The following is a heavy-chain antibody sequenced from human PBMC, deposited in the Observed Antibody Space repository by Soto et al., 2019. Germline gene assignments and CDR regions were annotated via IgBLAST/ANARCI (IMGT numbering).Heavy chain of an antibody. CDR2: IYYSGST. CDR1: GGSISSYY. V-gene: IGHV4-59*08. Sequence: SETLSLTCTVSGGSISSYYWGWIRQPLGNGLEWIGYIYYSGSTNYNPSLKSRVTISVDTSKNQFSLKLSSVTAADTAVYYCARHIDYGDYDWFDPWGQGTLVTVSS. J-gene: IGHJ5*02. D-gene: IGHD4-17*01. CDR3: ARHIDYGDYDWFDP.